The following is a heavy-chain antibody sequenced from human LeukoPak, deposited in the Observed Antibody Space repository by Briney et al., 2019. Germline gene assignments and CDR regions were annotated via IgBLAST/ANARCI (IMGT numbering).Heavy chain of an antibody. CDR1: GFTFSDYY. V-gene: IGHV3-11*04. J-gene: IGHJ3*02. CDR2: ISSSGSII. Sequence: GGSLRLSCAASGFTFSDYYMSWIRQAPGKGLEWVSYISSSGSIIYYADSVKGRFTISRDNAKNSMYLQMNSLRAEDTAVYYCARTRTDYGGNSAAFDIWGQGTMVTVSS. D-gene: IGHD4-23*01. CDR3: ARTRTDYGGNSAAFDI.